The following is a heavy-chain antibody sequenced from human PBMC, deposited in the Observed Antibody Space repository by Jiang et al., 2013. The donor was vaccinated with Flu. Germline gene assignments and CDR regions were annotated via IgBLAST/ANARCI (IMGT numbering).Heavy chain of an antibody. CDR3: ARPVGWLRAYYYGMDV. J-gene: IGHJ6*02. CDR1: GFTFSSYA. Sequence: VQLVESGGGVVQPGRSLRLSCAASGFTFSSYAMHWVRQAPGKGLEWVAVISYDGSNKYYADSVKGRFTISRDNSKNTLYLQMNSLRAEDTAVYYCARPVGWLRAYYYGMDVWGQGTTVTVSS. D-gene: IGHD5-12*01. CDR2: ISYDGSNK. V-gene: IGHV3-30-3*01.